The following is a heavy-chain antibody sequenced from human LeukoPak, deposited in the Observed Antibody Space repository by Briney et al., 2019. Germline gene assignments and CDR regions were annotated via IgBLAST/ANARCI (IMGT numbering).Heavy chain of an antibody. CDR2: ISSSSSYI. D-gene: IGHD6-13*01. V-gene: IGHV3-21*01. Sequence: GGSLRLSCAASGFTFSSYAMNWVRQAPGKGLEWVSSISSSSSYIYYADSVKGRFTISRDDSKNTLYLQMNSLRAEDTAVYYCARGDKGVYYFDNWGQGTLVTVSS. CDR3: ARGDKGVYYFDN. J-gene: IGHJ4*02. CDR1: GFTFSSYA.